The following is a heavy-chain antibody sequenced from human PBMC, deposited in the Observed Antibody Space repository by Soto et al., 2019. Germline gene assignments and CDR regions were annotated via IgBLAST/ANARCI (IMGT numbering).Heavy chain of an antibody. CDR3: ARGGYCSGGSCYSWTSYYYGMDV. J-gene: IGHJ6*02. CDR2: ISYDGSNK. D-gene: IGHD2-15*01. CDR1: GFTFSSYA. V-gene: IGHV3-30-3*01. Sequence: GGSLRLSCAASGFTFSSYAMHWVRQAPGKGLEWVAVISYDGSNKYYADSVKGRFTISRDNSKNTLYLQMNSLRAEDTAVYYCARGGYCSGGSCYSWTSYYYGMDVWGQGTTVTVSS.